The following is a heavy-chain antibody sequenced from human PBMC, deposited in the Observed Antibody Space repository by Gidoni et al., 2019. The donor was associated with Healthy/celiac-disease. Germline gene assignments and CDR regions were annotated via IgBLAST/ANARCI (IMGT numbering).Heavy chain of an antibody. CDR2: IYTSGST. D-gene: IGHD3-10*01. CDR1: GGSISSGSYY. CDR3: ARGDRFGYPTDY. Sequence: QVQLQESGPGLVKPSQTLSLTCTVSGGSISSGSYYWSWIRQPAGKGLEWIGRIYTSGSTNYNPSLKSRVTISVDTSKNQFSLKLSSVTAADTAVYYCARGDRFGYPTDYWGQGTLVTVSS. J-gene: IGHJ4*02. V-gene: IGHV4-61*02.